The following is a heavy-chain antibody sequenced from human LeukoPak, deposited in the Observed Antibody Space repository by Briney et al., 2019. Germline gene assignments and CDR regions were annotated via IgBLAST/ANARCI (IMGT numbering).Heavy chain of an antibody. CDR2: INTNAGNP. J-gene: IGHJ3*02. D-gene: IGHD6-19*01. V-gene: IGHV7-4-1*02. Sequence: ASVKVSCKASGYTFTSYAMNWVRQAPGQGLEWMGWINTNAGNPTYAQGFTGRFVLSLDTSVSTAYPQISSLKAEDTAVYYCARGYSSGWGGFNDAFDIWGQGTMVTVSS. CDR3: ARGYSSGWGGFNDAFDI. CDR1: GYTFTSYA.